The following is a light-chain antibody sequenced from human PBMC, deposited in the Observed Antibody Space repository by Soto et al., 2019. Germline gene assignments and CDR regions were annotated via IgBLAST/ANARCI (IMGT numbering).Light chain of an antibody. Sequence: ETVLTQSPATLSLSPGERATLSCRASQSVSHYLAWYQQKPGQAPRLLIYDASDRATGIPARFSGSGSGTDFTLTISGLEPEDFAVYYCQQRSTWPITFGGGTKVEIK. CDR1: QSVSHY. CDR3: QQRSTWPIT. J-gene: IGKJ4*01. CDR2: DAS. V-gene: IGKV3-11*01.